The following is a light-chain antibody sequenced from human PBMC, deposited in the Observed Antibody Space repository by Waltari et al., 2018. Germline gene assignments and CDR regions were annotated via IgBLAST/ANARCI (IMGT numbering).Light chain of an antibody. J-gene: IGLJ1*01. CDR1: SSNLGSGYD. CDR2: GNT. Sequence: QSVLTQPPSASGAPGQRVTISCTGSSSNLGSGYDVPWYQQLPGTAPKLLIYGNTNRPSGVPDRFSVSKSGTSASLAITGLQTEDEADYYCQSHDSRLSAYVFGTGTKVTVL. V-gene: IGLV1-40*01. CDR3: QSHDSRLSAYV.